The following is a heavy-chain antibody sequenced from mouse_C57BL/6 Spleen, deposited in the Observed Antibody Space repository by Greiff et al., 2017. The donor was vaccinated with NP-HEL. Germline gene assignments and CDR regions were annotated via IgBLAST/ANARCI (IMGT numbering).Heavy chain of an antibody. Sequence: QVQLQQSGPGLVQPSQSLSITCTVSGFSLTSYGVHWVRQSPGKGLEWLGVIWRGGSTDYNAAFMSRLSITKDNSKSQVFFKMNSLQADDTAIYYCAKYCEVSSYAMDYWGQGTSVTVSS. CDR2: IWRGGST. CDR1: GFSLTSYG. J-gene: IGHJ4*01. V-gene: IGHV2-5*01. CDR3: AKYCEVSSYAMDY. D-gene: IGHD1-3*01.